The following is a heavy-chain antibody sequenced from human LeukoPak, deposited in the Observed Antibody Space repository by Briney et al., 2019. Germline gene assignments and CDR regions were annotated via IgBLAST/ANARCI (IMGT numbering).Heavy chain of an antibody. V-gene: IGHV4-59*01. CDR3: ARSTYYYDSSGYFVGYFQH. CDR2: IFYTGST. J-gene: IGHJ1*01. D-gene: IGHD3-22*01. CDR1: GVSISSYY. Sequence: SETLSLTCTVSGVSISSYYCSWIRQPPGKGLEWIGYIFYTGSTNYNPSLKTRVTLSVDTSKIQFSLKLNSVTAADMSVYYCARSTYYYDSSGYFVGYFQHWGQGTLVTVSS.